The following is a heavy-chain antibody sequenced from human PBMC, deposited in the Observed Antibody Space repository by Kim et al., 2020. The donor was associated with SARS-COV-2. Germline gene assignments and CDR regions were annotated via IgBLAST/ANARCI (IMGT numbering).Heavy chain of an antibody. D-gene: IGHD1-26*01. Sequence: GGSLRLSCAASGFTFSSYAMHWVRQAPGKGLEWVAVISYDGSNKYYADSVKGRFTISRDNSKNTLYLQMNSLRAEDTAVDYCARARAGSYRSAFDIWGQGTMVTVSS. J-gene: IGHJ3*02. CDR1: GFTFSSYA. CDR3: ARARAGSYRSAFDI. CDR2: ISYDGSNK. V-gene: IGHV3-30-3*01.